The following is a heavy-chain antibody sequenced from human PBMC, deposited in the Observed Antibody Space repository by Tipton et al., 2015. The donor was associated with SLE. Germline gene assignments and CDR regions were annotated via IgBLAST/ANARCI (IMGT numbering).Heavy chain of an antibody. CDR2: ISSSSSYI. CDR1: GGSISSSN. J-gene: IGHJ5*02. D-gene: IGHD6-13*01. CDR3: ANPYSSSWST. V-gene: IGHV3-21*01. Sequence: LSLTCAVSGGSISSSNWWSWVRQAPGKGLEWVSSISSSSSYIYYADSVKGRFTISRDNAKNSLYLQMNSLRAEDTAVYYCANPYSSSWSTWGQGTLVTVSS.